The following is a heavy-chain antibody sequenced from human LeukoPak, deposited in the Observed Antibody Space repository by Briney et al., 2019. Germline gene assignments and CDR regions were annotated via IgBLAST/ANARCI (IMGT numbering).Heavy chain of an antibody. CDR1: GYSISSGYY. Sequence: SETLSLTCAVSGYSISSGYYWGWIRQPPGKGLEWIGGIYHSGSTYYNPSLKSRVTISVDTSKNQFSLKLSSVTAADTAVYYCARSTQWELLVPASPFDPWGQGTLVTVSS. CDR3: ARSTQWELLVPASPFDP. J-gene: IGHJ5*02. V-gene: IGHV4-38-2*01. CDR2: IYHSGST. D-gene: IGHD1-26*01.